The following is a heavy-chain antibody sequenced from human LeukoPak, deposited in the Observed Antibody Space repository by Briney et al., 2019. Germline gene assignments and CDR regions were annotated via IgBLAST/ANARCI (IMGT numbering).Heavy chain of an antibody. V-gene: IGHV1-2*06. Sequence: ASVKVSCKASGYTSTGYYMHWVRQAPGQGLEWMGRINPNSGGTNYAQKFQGRVTMTRDTSISTAYMELSRLRSDDTAVYYCARGYSGGWYKSTYNWFDPWGQGTLVTVSS. CDR1: GYTSTGYY. CDR3: ARGYSGGWYKSTYNWFDP. D-gene: IGHD6-19*01. J-gene: IGHJ5*02. CDR2: INPNSGGT.